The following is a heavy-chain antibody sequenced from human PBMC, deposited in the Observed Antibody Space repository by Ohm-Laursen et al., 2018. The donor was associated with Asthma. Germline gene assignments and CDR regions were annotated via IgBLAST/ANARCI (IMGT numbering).Heavy chain of an antibody. CDR1: GFTFRSYA. V-gene: IGHV3-30-3*01. CDR2: GGSYYDGGLK. CDR3: ARDVMEWYLPAFDF. D-gene: IGHD3-3*01. J-gene: IGHJ4*02. Sequence: SLRLSCTASGFTFRSYAMHWVRQAPGKGLEWVAVGGSYYDGGLKYYADSVSGRFTVSRDDSKNTLYLQMNSLRPDDTAVYYCARDVMEWYLPAFDFWGQGALVTVSS.